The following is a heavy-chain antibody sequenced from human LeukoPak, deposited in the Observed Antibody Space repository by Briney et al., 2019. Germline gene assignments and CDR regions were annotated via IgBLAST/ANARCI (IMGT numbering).Heavy chain of an antibody. V-gene: IGHV4-34*01. Sequence: SETLSLTCAVYGGSFSGYYWSWIRQPPGKGLEWIGEINHSGSTNYNPSLKRRVTISVDTSKNQFSLKLSSVTAADTAVYYCARGRSITIFGVVNWFDPWGQGTLVTVSS. CDR1: GGSFSGYY. D-gene: IGHD3-3*01. CDR3: ARGRSITIFGVVNWFDP. J-gene: IGHJ5*02. CDR2: INHSGST.